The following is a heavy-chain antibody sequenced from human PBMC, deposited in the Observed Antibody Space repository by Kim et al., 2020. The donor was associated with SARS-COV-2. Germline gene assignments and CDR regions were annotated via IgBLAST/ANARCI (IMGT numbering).Heavy chain of an antibody. Sequence: GGSLRLSCAASGFTFDDYAMHWVRQAPGKGLEWVSSISWNSGNIDYADSVKGRITISRDNAKNSLYLQMNSLRAEDTALYYCAKETGATAAFDIWGQGTMVTVSS. J-gene: IGHJ3*02. CDR1: GFTFDDYA. V-gene: IGHV3-9*01. CDR2: ISWNSGNI. D-gene: IGHD1-1*01. CDR3: AKETGATAAFDI.